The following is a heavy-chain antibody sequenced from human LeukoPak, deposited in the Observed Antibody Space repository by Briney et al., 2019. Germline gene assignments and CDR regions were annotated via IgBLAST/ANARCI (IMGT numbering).Heavy chain of an antibody. V-gene: IGHV4-34*01. CDR3: ARGGAIFGVVIARYYYYYGMDV. D-gene: IGHD3-3*01. CDR2: INHSGST. Sequence: SETLSLTCAVYGGSFSGYDWSWIRQPPGKGLEWIGKINHSGSTNYNPSLKSRVTISVDTSKNQFSLKLSSVTAADTAVYYCARGGAIFGVVIARYYYYYGMDVWGQGTTVTVSS. CDR1: GGSFSGYD. J-gene: IGHJ6*02.